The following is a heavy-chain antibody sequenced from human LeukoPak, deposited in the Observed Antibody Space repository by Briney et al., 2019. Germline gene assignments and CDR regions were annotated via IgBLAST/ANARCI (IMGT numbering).Heavy chain of an antibody. CDR1: GFTSSSYA. CDR2: ISYDGSNK. V-gene: IGHV3-30*04. CDR3: ARDHPIYSSGDNWFDP. J-gene: IGHJ5*02. D-gene: IGHD6-19*01. Sequence: GRSLRLSCAASGFTSSSYAMHWVRQAPGKGLEWVAVISYDGSNKYYADSVKGRFTISRDNSKNTLYLQMNSLRAEDTAVYYCARDHPIYSSGDNWFDPWGQRTLVTVSS.